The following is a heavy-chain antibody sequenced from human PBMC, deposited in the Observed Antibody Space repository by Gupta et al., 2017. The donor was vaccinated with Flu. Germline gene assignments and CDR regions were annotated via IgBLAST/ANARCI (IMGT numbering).Heavy chain of an antibody. D-gene: IGHD1-1*01. V-gene: IGHV3-23*01. J-gene: IGHJ3*02. CDR2: ISGSGGTT. CDR3: AKGVLLAIYDAFDI. CDR1: GFTLSIYA. Sequence: EVQLLESGGDLVQPGGSLRLSCAASGFTLSIYAMSWVRQTPGRGLEWVSPISGSGGTTSYADSVKGRFTISRDNSKSTLYLQMNSLRAEDTAVYFCAKGVLLAIYDAFDIWGQGTLVTVSP.